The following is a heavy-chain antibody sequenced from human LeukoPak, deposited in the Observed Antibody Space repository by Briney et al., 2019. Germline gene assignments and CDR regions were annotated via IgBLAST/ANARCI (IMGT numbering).Heavy chain of an antibody. J-gene: IGHJ4*02. D-gene: IGHD4-17*01. Sequence: PGGSLRLSCAASGFTVSSNYMCWVRQAPGKGLQWVSGISGSGGSTYYADSVKGRFTISRDNSKNTLYLEMNSLRAEDTAVYYCAKQPAVTTYFDYWGQGTLVTVSS. CDR2: ISGSGGST. CDR3: AKQPAVTTYFDY. CDR1: GFTVSSNY. V-gene: IGHV3-23*01.